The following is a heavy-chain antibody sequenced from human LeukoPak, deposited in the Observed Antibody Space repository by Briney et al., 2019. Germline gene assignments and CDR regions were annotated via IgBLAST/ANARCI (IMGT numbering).Heavy chain of an antibody. CDR1: GFTFDDYA. D-gene: IGHD1-7*01. V-gene: IGHV3-9*03. CDR3: AKDSNYEYYYYYMDV. Sequence: GRSLRLSCAASGFTFDDYAMHWVRQAPGKGLEWVSGISWNSGSIGYADSVKGRFTISRDNAKNSLYLQMNRLRAEDMALHYCAKDSNYEYYYYYMDVWGKGTTVTVSS. CDR2: ISWNSGSI. J-gene: IGHJ6*03.